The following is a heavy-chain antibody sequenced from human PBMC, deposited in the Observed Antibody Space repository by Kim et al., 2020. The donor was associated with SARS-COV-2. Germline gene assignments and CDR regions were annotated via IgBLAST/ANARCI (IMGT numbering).Heavy chain of an antibody. Sequence: GGSLRLSCAASGFPFSRYNIHWVRQAPGKGLEWVTLISHTGKWTSYADSVSGRFTVSRDNSRNTLFLQMNSLRTEDTAVYYCSTDVFHDTGFYVYSDFAHWGLGTLVTVSS. V-gene: IGHV3-30*04. CDR3: STDVFHDTGFYVYSDFAH. CDR1: GFPFSRYN. D-gene: IGHD3-9*01. J-gene: IGHJ4*02. CDR2: ISHTGKWT.